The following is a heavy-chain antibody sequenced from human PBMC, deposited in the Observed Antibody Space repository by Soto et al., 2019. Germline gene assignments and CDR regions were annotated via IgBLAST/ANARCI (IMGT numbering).Heavy chain of an antibody. D-gene: IGHD2-21*02. V-gene: IGHV3-23*01. CDR1: GFPFRNYD. Sequence: EVQLLESGGKLVQPGGSLRLSCAASGFPFRNYDMNWVRQAPGKGLEWVSGISGSTNTTYYGDSVKGRFTISRDDSKMTLFLQMNSLRADDTAVYYCAKFRKALPVRKPDALDIWGQGTVVTVSS. CDR3: AKFRKALPVRKPDALDI. CDR2: ISGSTNTT. J-gene: IGHJ3*02.